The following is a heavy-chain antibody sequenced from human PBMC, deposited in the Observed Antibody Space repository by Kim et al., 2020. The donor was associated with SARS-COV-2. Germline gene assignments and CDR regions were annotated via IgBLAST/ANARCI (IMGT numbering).Heavy chain of an antibody. Sequence: SETLSLTCTVSGASIRSYFWAWIRQSPGKGLEWIGYYSGSAIYNPSPQSRATISLDTSKSHLSLSSVSAADTAVYYCARTMVRGVMDPTCFVLWVPGILV. CDR1: GASIRSYF. CDR2: YYSGSA. V-gene: IGHV4-59*13. CDR3: ARTMVRGVMDPTCFVL. D-gene: IGHD3-10*01. J-gene: IGHJ2*01.